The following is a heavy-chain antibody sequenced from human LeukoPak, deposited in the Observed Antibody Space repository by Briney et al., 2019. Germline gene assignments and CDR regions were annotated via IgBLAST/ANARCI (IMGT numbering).Heavy chain of an antibody. CDR3: ARQYFDRTGYYYFDY. CDR1: GDAITGSSYY. V-gene: IGHV4-39*01. CDR2: MYYSGNT. J-gene: IGHJ4*02. D-gene: IGHD3-22*01. Sequence: SETLSLTCTVSGDAITGSSYYWGWIRQSPGKVLEWIGSMYYSGNTYSNPSLESRVTMSADTSKNQLSLKLNSVSVADTAVYYCARQYFDRTGYYYFDYWGQGTLVIVSS.